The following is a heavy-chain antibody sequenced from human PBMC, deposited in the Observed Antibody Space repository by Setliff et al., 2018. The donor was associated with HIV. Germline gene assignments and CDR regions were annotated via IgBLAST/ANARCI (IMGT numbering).Heavy chain of an antibody. CDR1: GGSMNSDSYS. CDR3: TGDYNSGSHRFDY. J-gene: IGHJ4*02. CDR2: IYPIGSP. V-gene: IGHV4-61*09. D-gene: IGHD3-10*01. Sequence: PSETLSLTCTVSGGSMNSDSYSWTWLRQPAGKGPELIGYIYPIGSPDFPSGNTVYNPSFRSRVTLSLDTSKNQFSLKLTSVTAADAAVDYCTGDYNSGSHRFDYWGQGTPVTVSS.